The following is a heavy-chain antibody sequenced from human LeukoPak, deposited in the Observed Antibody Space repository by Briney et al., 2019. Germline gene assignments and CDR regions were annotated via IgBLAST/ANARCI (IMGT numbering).Heavy chain of an antibody. V-gene: IGHV3-21*01. CDR1: GFTFSSYS. J-gene: IGHJ5*02. CDR3: ARAKRQQLVLGNWFDP. CDR2: ISSTSTYI. D-gene: IGHD6-13*01. Sequence: GGSLRLSCAASGFTFSSYSMNWVRQASGKGLEWVSSISSTSTYIYYADSVKGRFTISRDNTKNSLYLQMNSLRAEDTAVYYCARAKRQQLVLGNWFDPWGQGTLVTVSS.